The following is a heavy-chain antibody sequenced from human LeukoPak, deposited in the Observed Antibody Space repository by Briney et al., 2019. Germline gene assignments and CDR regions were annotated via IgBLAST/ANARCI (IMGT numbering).Heavy chain of an antibody. CDR1: GDSVRSSSY. CDR3: ARATEQTDEILTAYYTAFDI. CDR2: LFYSGGT. Sequence: SETLSLTCTVSGDSVRSSSYWGWIRQPPGKDLEWIGSLFYSGGTYYNPSLKSRLTISVDTSKNQFSLRLSSVTAADTAVYYCARATEQTDEILTAYYTAFDIWGQGTMVTVSS. D-gene: IGHD3-9*01. V-gene: IGHV4-39*07. J-gene: IGHJ3*02.